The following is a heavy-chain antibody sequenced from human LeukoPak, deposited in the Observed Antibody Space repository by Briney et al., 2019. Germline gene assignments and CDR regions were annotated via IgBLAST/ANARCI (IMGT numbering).Heavy chain of an antibody. CDR1: GGSISSYY. CDR3: ARDRRGRLGFDY. CDR2: IYYSGST. Sequence: SETLSLTCTVSGGSISSYYWSWIRQPPGKGLEWIGYIYYSGSTNYNPSLKSRVTISVDTSKNQFSLKLSSVTAADTAVYYCARDRRGRLGFDYWGQGTLVTVSS. J-gene: IGHJ4*02. D-gene: IGHD2-21*01. V-gene: IGHV4-59*12.